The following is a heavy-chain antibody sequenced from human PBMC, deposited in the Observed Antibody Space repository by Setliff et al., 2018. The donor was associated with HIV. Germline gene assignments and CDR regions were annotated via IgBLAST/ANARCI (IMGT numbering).Heavy chain of an antibody. J-gene: IGHJ4*02. CDR1: GFTFSDYY. CDR2: ITNTGSST. Sequence: NPGGSLRLSCAASGFTFSDYYLNWFRLAPGKGLEWISHITNTGSSTNYADSVKGRFTISRDNSKNTVYLQMSSLKTEDTAVYYCARDLAWPGYFDYWGQGTLVTVSS. D-gene: IGHD3-10*01. CDR3: ARDLAWPGYFDY. V-gene: IGHV3-11*05.